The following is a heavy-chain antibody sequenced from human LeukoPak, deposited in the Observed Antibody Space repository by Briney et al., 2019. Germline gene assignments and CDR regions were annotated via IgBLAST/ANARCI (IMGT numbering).Heavy chain of an antibody. CDR1: GFTFSTYG. D-gene: IGHD3-22*01. CDR3: ARDHHRRLYDSQARGTFDV. V-gene: IGHV3-74*01. Sequence: PGGSLRLSCAASGFTFSTYGMHWVRQAPGKGLVWVSRINSDGSSTSYADSVKGRFTISRDNAKNTLYLQMNSLRAEDTSVYYCARDHHRRLYDSQARGTFDVWGQGTPVTVSS. J-gene: IGHJ3*01. CDR2: INSDGSST.